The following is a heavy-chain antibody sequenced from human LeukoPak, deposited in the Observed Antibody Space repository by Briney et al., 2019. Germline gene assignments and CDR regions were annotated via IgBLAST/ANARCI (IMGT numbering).Heavy chain of an antibody. CDR2: INPNSGGT. CDR1: GYTFTDYY. CDR3: ARSPDPGIAARLPEGY. D-gene: IGHD6-6*01. V-gene: IGHV1-2*06. Sequence: GASVKVSCKASGYTFTDYYIHRVRQAPGQGLEWMGRINPNSGGTTYAQKFQDRVTMTRDTSTSTVYMELSSLRSEDTAVYYCARSPDPGIAARLPEGYWGQGTLVTVSS. J-gene: IGHJ4*02.